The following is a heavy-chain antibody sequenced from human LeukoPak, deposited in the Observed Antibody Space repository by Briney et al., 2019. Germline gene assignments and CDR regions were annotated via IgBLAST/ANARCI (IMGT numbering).Heavy chain of an antibody. V-gene: IGHV5-51*01. Sequence: GESLKISCEGSGYSFTNYWIGWVRQMPGKGLEWMGIIYPGDSDTRYSPSLQGQVTISGDKSISTAYLQWSSLKASDTAMYYCARRRAANPHPSDVFDIWGQGTMVTVSS. CDR2: IYPGDSDT. CDR3: ARRRAANPHPSDVFDI. J-gene: IGHJ3*02. CDR1: GYSFTNYW. D-gene: IGHD4/OR15-4a*01.